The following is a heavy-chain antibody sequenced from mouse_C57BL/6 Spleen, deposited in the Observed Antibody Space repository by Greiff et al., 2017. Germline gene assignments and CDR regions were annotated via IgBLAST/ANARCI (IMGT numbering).Heavy chain of an antibody. J-gene: IGHJ2*01. Sequence: VQLQQPGAELVKPGASVKLSCKASGYTFTSYWMHWVKQRPGRGLERIGWIDPNSGGTKYNEKFKSKATLTVDKPSSTAYMQLSSLTSEDSAVYYCAREDVYLQDYWGQGTTLTVSS. D-gene: IGHD2-3*01. CDR1: GYTFTSYW. CDR3: AREDVYLQDY. V-gene: IGHV1-72*01. CDR2: IDPNSGGT.